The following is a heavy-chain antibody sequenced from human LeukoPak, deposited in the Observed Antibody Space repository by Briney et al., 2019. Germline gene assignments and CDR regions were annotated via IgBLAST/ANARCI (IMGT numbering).Heavy chain of an antibody. CDR3: ARGLIAVAGSYYYYMDV. D-gene: IGHD6-19*01. J-gene: IGHJ6*03. Sequence: SETLSLTCTVSGGSISSYYWSWIRQPAGKGLEWIGRIYTSGSANYNPSLKSRVTISVDTSKNQFSLKLSSVTAADTAVYYCARGLIAVAGSYYYYMDVWGKGTTVTVSS. CDR1: GGSISSYY. V-gene: IGHV4-4*07. CDR2: IYTSGSA.